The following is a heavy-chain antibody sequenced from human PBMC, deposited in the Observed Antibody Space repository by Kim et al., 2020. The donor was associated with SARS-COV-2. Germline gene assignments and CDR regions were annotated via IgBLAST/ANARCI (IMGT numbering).Heavy chain of an antibody. D-gene: IGHD6-19*01. CDR1: GGSFSGYY. Sequence: SETLSLTCAVYGGSFSGYYWSWIRQPPGKGLEWIGEINHSGSTNYNPSLKSRVTISVDTSKNQFSLKLSSVTAADTAVYYCAGSRGDSSGWSIDYWGQGTLVTVSS. V-gene: IGHV4-34*01. CDR3: AGSRGDSSGWSIDY. CDR2: INHSGST. J-gene: IGHJ4*02.